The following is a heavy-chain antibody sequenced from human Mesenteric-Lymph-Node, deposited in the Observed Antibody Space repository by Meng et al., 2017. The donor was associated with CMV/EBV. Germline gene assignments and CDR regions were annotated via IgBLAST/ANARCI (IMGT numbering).Heavy chain of an antibody. CDR1: GGSFSGYY. J-gene: IGHJ6*02. CDR2: INHSGST. CDR3: ARGARMTPRGGDYAWNYYYGMDV. D-gene: IGHD4-17*01. Sequence: SQTLSLTCAVYGGSFSGYYWSWIRQPPGKGLEWIGEINHSGSTNYNPSLKSRVTISVDTSKNQFSLKLSSVTAADTAVYYCARGARMTPRGGDYAWNYYYGMDVWGQGTTVTVSS. V-gene: IGHV4-34*01.